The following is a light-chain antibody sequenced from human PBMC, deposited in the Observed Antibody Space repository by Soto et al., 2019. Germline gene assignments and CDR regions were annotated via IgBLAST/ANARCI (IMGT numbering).Light chain of an antibody. Sequence: EIVMTQSPGTLSVSPGERATLSCMASQSVSSNLAWYQQKPGQAPRLLIYGASTRATGIPARFSGSRSGTEFTLTISSLQSEDCAVYYCQQYNNWPRTFGQGTKVEI. CDR2: GAS. CDR1: QSVSSN. J-gene: IGKJ1*01. V-gene: IGKV3-15*01. CDR3: QQYNNWPRT.